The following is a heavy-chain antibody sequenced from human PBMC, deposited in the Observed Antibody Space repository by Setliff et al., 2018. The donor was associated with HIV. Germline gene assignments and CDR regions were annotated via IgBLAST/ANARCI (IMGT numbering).Heavy chain of an antibody. D-gene: IGHD4-4*01. Sequence: ASVKVSCKASGYTFTGHAMNWVRQAPGQGLEWMGWINTKTGHPTYAQGFTGRFVFSLDTSINTAHLQISSLKAEDTAMYYCARDGIYDYSNYVDAFDIWGQGTRVTVSS. V-gene: IGHV7-4-1*02. CDR3: ARDGIYDYSNYVDAFDI. CDR1: GYTFTGHA. J-gene: IGHJ3*02. CDR2: INTKTGHP.